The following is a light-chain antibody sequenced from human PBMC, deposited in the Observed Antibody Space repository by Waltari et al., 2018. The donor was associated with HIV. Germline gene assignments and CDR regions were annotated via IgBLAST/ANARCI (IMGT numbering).Light chain of an antibody. CDR3: SVWDVTLNGLV. Sequence: QPLLTQSPSASGTPGQRVNISCFGTSSNIGSRSVNWYQHFPGPPPKLLLFSNTERPSGVPDRFSGSKSGTSASLAITGLHSQDEADYYCSVWDVTLNGLVFGGGTRLSVL. CDR1: SSNIGSRS. V-gene: IGLV1-44*01. CDR2: SNT. J-gene: IGLJ2*01.